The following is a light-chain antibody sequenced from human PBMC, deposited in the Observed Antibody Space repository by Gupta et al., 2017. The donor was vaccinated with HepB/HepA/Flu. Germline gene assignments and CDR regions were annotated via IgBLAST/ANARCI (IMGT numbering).Light chain of an antibody. CDR3: QVYNDWPWT. V-gene: IGKV3-15*01. CDR2: GTS. Sequence: EIVMTQSPATLSVSRGERVTLSCRASQSFSRNIAWYQQRPGQAPRLLIFGTSIRATGIPDRFSGSGSGTEFSLTISSLQSEDFATYYCQVYNDWPWTFSQGTKLEIK. CDR1: QSFSRN. J-gene: IGKJ1*01.